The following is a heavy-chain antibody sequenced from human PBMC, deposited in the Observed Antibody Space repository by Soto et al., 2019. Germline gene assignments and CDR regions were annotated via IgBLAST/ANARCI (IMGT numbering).Heavy chain of an antibody. CDR2: ISAYNGNT. J-gene: IGHJ6*02. Sequence: GASVKVSCKASGYTFTSYGISWVRQAPGQGLEWMGWISAYNGNTNYAQKLQGRVTMTTDTSTSTAYMELRSLRSDDTAVYYCAREGGYSDYYYYYGMDVWGQGTTVTVS. D-gene: IGHD2-21*01. V-gene: IGHV1-18*01. CDR3: AREGGYSDYYYYYGMDV. CDR1: GYTFTSYG.